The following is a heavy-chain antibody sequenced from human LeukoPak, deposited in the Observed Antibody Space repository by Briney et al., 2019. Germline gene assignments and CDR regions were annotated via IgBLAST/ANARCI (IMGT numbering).Heavy chain of an antibody. J-gene: IGHJ4*02. CDR2: IDTGGSNT. V-gene: IGHV3-74*01. CDR1: GFTFSSYW. D-gene: IGHD2-21*01. CDR3: AGCGGDCYSPDS. Sequence: PGGSLRLSCAASGFTFSSYWMHWVRQGPGKGLVWVSRIDTGGSNTLYADSVRGRFTISRDNAKNTLYLQMNSLRAEDTAVYYCAGCGGDCYSPDSWGQGALVTVSS.